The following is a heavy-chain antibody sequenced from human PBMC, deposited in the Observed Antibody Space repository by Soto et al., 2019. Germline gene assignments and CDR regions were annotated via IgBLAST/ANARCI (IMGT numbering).Heavy chain of an antibody. CDR2: VNHRGSS. V-gene: IGHV4-34*01. J-gene: IGHJ5*02. D-gene: IGHD1-20*01. CDR1: GGSLSDYY. Sequence: PSETLSLTCAVYGGSLSDYYWNLLRHPPGKGLEWIGEVNHRGSSSYNPSLKSRVDISVDTAMTQFSLRLRSVTAADTAVYYCARYQWNPGAFDPWGPGTQVTVSS. CDR3: ARYQWNPGAFDP.